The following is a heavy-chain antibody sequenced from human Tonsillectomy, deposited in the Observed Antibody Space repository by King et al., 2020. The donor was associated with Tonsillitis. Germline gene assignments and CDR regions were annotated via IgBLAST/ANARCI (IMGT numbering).Heavy chain of an antibody. CDR2: IYSSGST. CDR3: ARVRKTVMCYQYYYMDV. Sequence: QLQESGPGLVKPSQTLSLTCTVSGGSITSGSFYWSWIRQPAGQGLEWIGRIYSSGSTNYNPSLKSRVTISVDTSKNHFSLKLSSVTAADTAIYYCARVRKTVMCYQYYYMDVWGKGTTVTVSS. D-gene: IGHD4-17*01. V-gene: IGHV4-61*02. J-gene: IGHJ6*03. CDR1: GGSITSGSFY.